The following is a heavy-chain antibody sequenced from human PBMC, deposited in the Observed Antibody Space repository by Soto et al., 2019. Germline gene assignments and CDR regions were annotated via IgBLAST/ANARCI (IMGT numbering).Heavy chain of an antibody. Sequence: GGSLRLSCAASGFTFSSYWMSWVRQAPGKGLEWVANIKQDGSEKYYVDSVKGRFTISRDNAKNSLYLQMNSLRAEDTAVDYCARPNITMVRGPALDVWGKGTTVTVSS. CDR3: ARPNITMVRGPALDV. D-gene: IGHD3-10*01. J-gene: IGHJ6*04. CDR1: GFTFSSYW. CDR2: IKQDGSEK. V-gene: IGHV3-7*01.